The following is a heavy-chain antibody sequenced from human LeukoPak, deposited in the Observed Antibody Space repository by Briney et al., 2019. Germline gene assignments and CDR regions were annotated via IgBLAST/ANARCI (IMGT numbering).Heavy chain of an antibody. CDR3: ARGPRRAVAGT. Sequence: SETLSLTCAVYGGSFRGYYWSWIREPPGEGLEGIGGIKQRGSTNYNPSRKRRVTISVDTSKNPFSLQLSSLTAADTAVYYCARGPRRAVAGTWGQGTLVTVSS. V-gene: IGHV4-34*01. CDR2: IKQRGST. CDR1: GGSFRGYY. D-gene: IGHD6-19*01. J-gene: IGHJ5*02.